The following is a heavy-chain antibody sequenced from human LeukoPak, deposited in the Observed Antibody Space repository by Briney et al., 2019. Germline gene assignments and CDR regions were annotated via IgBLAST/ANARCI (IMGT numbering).Heavy chain of an antibody. J-gene: IGHJ3*02. V-gene: IGHV4-59*08. CDR2: VYNSGNT. CDR1: GGSISNYY. CDR3: ARRNVLTEGEAFDI. D-gene: IGHD3-16*01. Sequence: PSETLSLTCAVSGGSISNYYWTWIRQPPGTGPEWIGYVYNSGNTNYNPSLKSRVTISIDASKNQFSLKLNSVTAADTAVYYCARRNVLTEGEAFDIWGQGTLVTVSS.